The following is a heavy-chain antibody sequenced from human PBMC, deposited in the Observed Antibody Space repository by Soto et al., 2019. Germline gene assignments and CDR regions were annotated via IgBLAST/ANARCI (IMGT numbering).Heavy chain of an antibody. CDR3: GRSHGAGSY. CDR1: GFTFIDYY. Sequence: QVRLVESGGDLVKPGESLRLSCVASGFTFIDYYMNWVRQAPGKGLEWVSYISSTGKDIYYSDAVKGRFIVSRDNAKNSLFLQMNSLTVYDTAIYVCGRSHGAGSYWGRGTRVNVSS. V-gene: IGHV3-11*01. J-gene: IGHJ4*02. D-gene: IGHD4-17*01. CDR2: ISSTGKDI.